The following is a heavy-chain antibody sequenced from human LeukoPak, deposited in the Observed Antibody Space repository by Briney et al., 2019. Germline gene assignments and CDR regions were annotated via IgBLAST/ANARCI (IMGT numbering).Heavy chain of an antibody. D-gene: IGHD3-3*01. J-gene: IGHJ3*02. V-gene: IGHV3-30*02. CDR1: GFTFSSYG. CDR3: AKPRRITIFGVVTTNGAFDI. CDR2: IRYDGSNK. Sequence: GSLRLSCAASGFTFSSYGMHWVRQAPGKGLEWVAFIRYDGSNKYYADSVKGRFTISRDNSKNTLYLQMNSLRAEDTAVYYCAKPRRITIFGVVTTNGAFDIWGQGTMVTVSS.